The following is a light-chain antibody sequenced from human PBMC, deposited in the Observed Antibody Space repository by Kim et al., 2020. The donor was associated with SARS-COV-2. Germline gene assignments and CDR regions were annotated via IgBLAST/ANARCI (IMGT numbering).Light chain of an antibody. V-gene: IGKV1-5*01. Sequence: SASVGDRVTITCRTSQTIAHWLAWYQQKPGKAPKLLIYDASSLKSGVPSRFSVSRSGTEFTLTISSLQPDDFAAYYCQLYNTYSHSFGKGTRLEI. CDR1: QTIAHW. CDR3: QLYNTYSHS. CDR2: DAS. J-gene: IGKJ2*01.